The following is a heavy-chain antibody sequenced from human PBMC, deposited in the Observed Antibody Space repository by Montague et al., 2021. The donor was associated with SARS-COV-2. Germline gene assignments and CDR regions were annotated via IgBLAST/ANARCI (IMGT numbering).Heavy chain of an antibody. CDR1: GGSITSSTYY. CDR2: IYYGGSN. Sequence: SETLSLTCTVSGGSITSSTYYWGWIRQPPGKGLEWIGSIYYGGSNFYNSSLKSRVAISVDTSKNHFSLKLSSVAAADTAVYYCASPTYYYDSSGSNAFDIWGQGTMVTVSS. D-gene: IGHD3-22*01. J-gene: IGHJ3*02. CDR3: ASPTYYYDSSGSNAFDI. V-gene: IGHV4-39*02.